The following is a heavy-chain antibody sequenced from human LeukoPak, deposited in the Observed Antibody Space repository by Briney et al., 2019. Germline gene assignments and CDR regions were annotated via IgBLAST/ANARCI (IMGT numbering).Heavy chain of an antibody. CDR1: GGSISSYY. CDR3: AGGPTYSSSWYFDY. Sequence: SETLSLTCTVSGGSISSYYWSWIRQPAGKGLEWIGRIYTSGSTNYNPSLKSRVTMSVDTSKNQFSLKLSSVTAAATAVYSCAGGPTYSSSWYFDYWGQGTLVTVSS. V-gene: IGHV4-4*07. J-gene: IGHJ4*02. D-gene: IGHD6-13*01. CDR2: IYTSGST.